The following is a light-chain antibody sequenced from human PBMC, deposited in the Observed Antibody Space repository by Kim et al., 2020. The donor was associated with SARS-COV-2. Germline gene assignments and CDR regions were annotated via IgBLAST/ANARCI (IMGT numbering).Light chain of an antibody. CDR1: SSDVGGYNY. CDR3: SSYTNTYVI. J-gene: IGLJ2*01. Sequence: QSALTQPASVSESHGQSLTISCTGTSSDVGGYNYVSWYQQHPGKAPKLMIYDVSNRPSGVSNRFSGSKSGNTASLTISGLQAEDEADYYCSSYTNTYVIFGGGTKVTVL. V-gene: IGLV2-14*03. CDR2: DVS.